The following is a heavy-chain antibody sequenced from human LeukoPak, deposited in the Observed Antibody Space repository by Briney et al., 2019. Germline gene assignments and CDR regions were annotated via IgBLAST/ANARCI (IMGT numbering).Heavy chain of an antibody. D-gene: IGHD3-10*01. Sequence: GASVKVSCKASGYTFTSYDINWVRQATGQGLEWMGWMNPNSGNTGYAQKFQGRVTMTRNTSISTAYMELTRLKSDDTAVYYCARALMVRGVSYNCFDPWGQGTLVTVSS. J-gene: IGHJ5*02. CDR2: MNPNSGNT. CDR3: ARALMVRGVSYNCFDP. V-gene: IGHV1-8*01. CDR1: GYTFTSYD.